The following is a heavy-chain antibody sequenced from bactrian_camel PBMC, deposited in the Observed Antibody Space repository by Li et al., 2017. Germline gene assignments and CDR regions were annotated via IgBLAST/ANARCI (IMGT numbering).Heavy chain of an antibody. J-gene: IGHJ6*01. V-gene: IGHV3S1*01. CDR1: GYSINNHC. CDR2: IITTSGGT. Sequence: HVQLVESGGGSVQAGGSLRLSRATSGYSINNHCIDWYRQAPGKEHEGVAFIITTSGGTSYGSSVKGRFTISKDNAKNTLYLQMSSLKPEDTAMYYCAADVSPLCGSWAIPEFDAWGQGTQVTVS. D-gene: IGHD6*01. CDR3: AADVSPLCGSWAIPEFDA.